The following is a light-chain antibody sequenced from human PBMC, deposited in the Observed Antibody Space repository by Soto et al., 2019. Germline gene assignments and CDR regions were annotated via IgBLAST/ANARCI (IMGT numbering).Light chain of an antibody. J-gene: IGKJ2*01. V-gene: IGKV3-15*01. Sequence: EIVMTQSPATLSVSPGERATLSCRASQSFSSNLAGFQQKPGQTPRLLIYGASTRATGIPARFSGSGSGTEFTLTISSLQSEDFAVYYCQHYNNWPALYTFGQGTKLEIK. CDR1: QSFSSN. CDR2: GAS. CDR3: QHYNNWPALYT.